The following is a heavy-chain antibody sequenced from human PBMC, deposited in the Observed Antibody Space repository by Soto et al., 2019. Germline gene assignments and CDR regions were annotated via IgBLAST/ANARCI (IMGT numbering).Heavy chain of an antibody. CDR3: GRTIEVAGPDAFDM. Sequence: PGGSLRLSCAASRFTFSYYAMHWIRQAPGKGLEWVAVILSDGSKQYYAESVKGRFTISRDNSKSTLYLQMNSLRVEDAAVYYCGRTIEVAGPDAFDMWGQGTMVTAS. CDR1: RFTFSYYA. J-gene: IGHJ3*02. D-gene: IGHD6-19*01. CDR2: ILSDGSKQ. V-gene: IGHV3-30-3*01.